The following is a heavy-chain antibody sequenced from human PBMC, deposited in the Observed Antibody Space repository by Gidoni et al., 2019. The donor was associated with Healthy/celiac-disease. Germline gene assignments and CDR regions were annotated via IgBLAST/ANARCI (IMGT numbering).Heavy chain of an antibody. CDR2: IYYSGST. D-gene: IGHD3-10*01. CDR1: GGSISSYY. V-gene: IGHV4-59*01. Sequence: QVQLQESGPGLVKPSETLSLTCTVSGGSISSYYWSWIRQPPGKGLEWIGCIYYSGSTNYNPSLKSRVTISVDTSKNQFSLKLSSVTAADTAVYYCARGSPITMVRGVTIDYWGQGTLVTVSS. J-gene: IGHJ4*02. CDR3: ARGSPITMVRGVTIDY.